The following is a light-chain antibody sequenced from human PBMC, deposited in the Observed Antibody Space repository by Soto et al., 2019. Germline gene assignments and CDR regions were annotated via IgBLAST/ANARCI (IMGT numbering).Light chain of an antibody. V-gene: IGLV2-14*01. J-gene: IGLJ1*01. CDR2: VNS. CDR1: SSDIGDYKY. Sequence: QSALTQPASVSGSPGQSITISCTGTSSDIGDYKYVSWYQQHPDKAPKLIIFVNSNRPSGISDRFSASKSGNTASMPISGHQAEDEADYYCSSYTSSDTPYVFGTGTKVTVL. CDR3: SSYTSSDTPYV.